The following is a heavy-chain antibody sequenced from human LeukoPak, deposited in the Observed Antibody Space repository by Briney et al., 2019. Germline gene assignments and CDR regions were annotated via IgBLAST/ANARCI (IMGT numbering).Heavy chain of an antibody. Sequence: GGSLRLSSAASGFTFSNYWMHWVRQDPGKGLVWVSFINPDGSTTNYADSVKGRFTISRDNAKNSLYLQMNSLRAEDTAVYYCARASLYYDSSGYYYSPFDYWGQGTLVTVSS. J-gene: IGHJ4*02. CDR3: ARASLYYDSSGYYYSPFDY. V-gene: IGHV3-74*01. D-gene: IGHD3-22*01. CDR1: GFTFSNYW. CDR2: INPDGSTT.